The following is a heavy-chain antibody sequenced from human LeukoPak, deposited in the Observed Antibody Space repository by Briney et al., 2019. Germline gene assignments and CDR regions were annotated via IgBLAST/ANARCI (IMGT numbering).Heavy chain of an antibody. J-gene: IGHJ4*02. V-gene: IGHV3-74*01. CDR3: VSFYEAY. Sequence: GGSLRLSCAASGNYWMHWVRQAPGKGLVWVSHINSDGSWTSYADSVKGRFTISKDNAKSTVYLQMNNLRAEDTAVYYCVSFYEAYWGRGTLVTVSS. CDR1: GNYW. D-gene: IGHD2/OR15-2a*01. CDR2: INSDGSWT.